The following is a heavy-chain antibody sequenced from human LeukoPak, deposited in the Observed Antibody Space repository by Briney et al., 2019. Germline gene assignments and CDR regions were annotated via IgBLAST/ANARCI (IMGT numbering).Heavy chain of an antibody. CDR2: ISYDGSNK. Sequence: GASLRLSCAASGFTFSNYAMSWVRQAPGKGLEWVAVISYDGSNKYYADSVKGRFTISRDNSKNTLYLQMNSLRAEDTAVYYCAREYAAAGYFDYWGQGTLVTVSS. V-gene: IGHV3-30*04. J-gene: IGHJ4*02. CDR3: AREYAAAGYFDY. D-gene: IGHD6-13*01. CDR1: GFTFSNYA.